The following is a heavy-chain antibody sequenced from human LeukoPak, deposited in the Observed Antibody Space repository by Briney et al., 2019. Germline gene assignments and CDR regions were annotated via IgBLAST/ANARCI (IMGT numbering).Heavy chain of an antibody. CDR3: ARDRGVWFGELLGYYGMDV. CDR2: ISYDGSNK. V-gene: IGHV3-30*04. D-gene: IGHD3-10*01. CDR1: GFTFSSYA. J-gene: IGHJ6*02. Sequence: PGRSLRLSCAASGFTFSSYAMHWVRQAPGKGLEWVAVISYDGSNKYYADSVKGRFTISRDNSKNTLYLQMNSPRAEDTAVYYCARDRGVWFGELLGYYGMDVWGQGTTVTVSS.